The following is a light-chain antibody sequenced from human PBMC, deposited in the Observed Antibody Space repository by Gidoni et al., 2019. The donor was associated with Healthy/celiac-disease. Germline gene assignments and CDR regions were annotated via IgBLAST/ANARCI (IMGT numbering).Light chain of an antibody. J-gene: IGKJ1*01. CDR3: QQSYSTSWT. CDR2: AAS. V-gene: IGKV1-39*01. CDR1: QSISNY. Sequence: DIQMTQSPSSLSASVGDRVTITCRASQSISNYLNWYQQKPGKAPKFLIYAASSLQSGVPSRFSGSGSVTDFTLTISSLQPEDFATYYCQQSYSTSWTCGQGTKVEIK.